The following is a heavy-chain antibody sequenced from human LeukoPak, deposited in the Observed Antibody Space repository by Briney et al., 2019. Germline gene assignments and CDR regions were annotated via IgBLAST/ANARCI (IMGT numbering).Heavy chain of an antibody. CDR1: GGSISSSYW. CDR3: ARGEMATTYFDY. D-gene: IGHD5-24*01. Sequence: SETLSLTCAVSGGSISSSYWWSWVRQPPGKGLEGIGEVYHSGSTNYSPSLKSRVTISVDTSKNQFSLKLSSVTAADTAVYFCARGEMATTYFDYWGQGTLVTVSS. CDR2: VYHSGST. V-gene: IGHV4-4*02. J-gene: IGHJ4*02.